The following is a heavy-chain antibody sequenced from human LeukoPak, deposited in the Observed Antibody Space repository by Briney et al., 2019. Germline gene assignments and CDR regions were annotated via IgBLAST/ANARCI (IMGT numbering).Heavy chain of an antibody. CDR3: AKPGGGSYYGY. Sequence: GGSLRLSCAASGFPFNNFVMNWVRQAPGKGLEWVSLISHSGGSTYYTDSVKGRFTISRDNSKNTLYLQMNSLRAEDTAVYYCAKPGGGSYYGYWGQGTLVTVSS. V-gene: IGHV3-23*01. CDR1: GFPFNNFV. D-gene: IGHD1-26*01. J-gene: IGHJ4*02. CDR2: ISHSGGST.